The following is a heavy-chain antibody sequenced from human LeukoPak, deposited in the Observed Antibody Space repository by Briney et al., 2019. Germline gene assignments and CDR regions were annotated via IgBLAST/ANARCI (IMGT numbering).Heavy chain of an antibody. CDR1: GFTFSKYA. CDR2: ISGSDGNT. CDR3: ARDSSVPYGITD. J-gene: IGHJ4*02. D-gene: IGHD4-17*01. Sequence: GGSLRLSCAASGFTFSKYAMSWVRQAPGKGLEWVSAISGSDGNTFYADSVKGRFTVSRDNSKNTLSLQMNNLRAEDTALYYCARDSSVPYGITDWGQGTLVTVSS. V-gene: IGHV3-23*01.